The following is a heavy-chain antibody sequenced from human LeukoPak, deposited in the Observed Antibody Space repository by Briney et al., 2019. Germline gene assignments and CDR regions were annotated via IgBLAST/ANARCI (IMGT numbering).Heavy chain of an antibody. D-gene: IGHD6-13*01. CDR2: IYHSGST. V-gene: IGHV4-30-2*01. CDR3: ARGVPIAAAGYNWFDP. Sequence: SQTLSLTCAVSGGSISSGGYSWSWIRQPPGKGLEWIGYIYHSGSTYYNPSLKSRVTISVDRSKNQFSLKLSSVTAADTAVYYCARGVPIAAAGYNWFDPWGQGTLVTVSS. J-gene: IGHJ5*02. CDR1: GGSISSGGYS.